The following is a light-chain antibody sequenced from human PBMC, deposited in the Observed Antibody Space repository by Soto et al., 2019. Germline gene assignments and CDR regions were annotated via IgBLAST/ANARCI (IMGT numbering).Light chain of an antibody. CDR2: EGS. V-gene: IGLV2-23*01. Sequence: QTALAQPASGAGSPGQSITISCNGTSKDVGSYNLVSWYQQHPGKAPKLMIYEGSKRPSGVSNRFSGSKSGNTASLTISGLQAEDEADYYCCSDADRSTFYVFGSGTKVTVL. CDR1: SKDVGSYNL. J-gene: IGLJ1*01. CDR3: CSDADRSTFYV.